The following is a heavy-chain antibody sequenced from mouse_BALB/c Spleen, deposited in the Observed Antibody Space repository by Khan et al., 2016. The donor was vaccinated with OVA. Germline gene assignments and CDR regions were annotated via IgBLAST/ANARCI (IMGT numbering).Heavy chain of an antibody. V-gene: IGHV1-7*01. CDR2: INPSTDYT. CDR1: GYTFTSYW. J-gene: IGHJ3*01. Sequence: QVQLQQSEAELAKPGASVKMSCKASGYTFTSYWIHWVKQRPGQGLEWIGYINPSTDYTEYNQKFKDKATLTADKSSSTAYMQLTSLTSEDSAVYYCTNHGSSSAWFTYWGQGTLVTVSA. D-gene: IGHD1-1*01. CDR3: TNHGSSSAWFTY.